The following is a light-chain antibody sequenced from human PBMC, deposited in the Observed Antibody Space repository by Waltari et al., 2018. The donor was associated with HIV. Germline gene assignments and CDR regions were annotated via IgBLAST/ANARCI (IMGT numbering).Light chain of an antibody. CDR3: QQSFSTLLT. CDR2: GAS. J-gene: IGKJ4*01. CDR1: QTISTY. Sequence: DIQLTQSPSSLSASVGDRVTISCRASQTISTYLNWYQQKPGKAPKLLISGASSWQSGVPSRFSGGGFDTDFSLTISSLQPDDFATYYCQQSFSTLLTFGGGTKVEIK. V-gene: IGKV1-39*01.